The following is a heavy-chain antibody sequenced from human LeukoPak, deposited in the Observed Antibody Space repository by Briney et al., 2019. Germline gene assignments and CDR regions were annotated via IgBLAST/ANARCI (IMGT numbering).Heavy chain of an antibody. CDR2: ISGSGGST. J-gene: IGHJ4*02. CDR1: GFTFSSYA. D-gene: IGHD3-22*01. V-gene: IGHV3-23*01. CDR3: AKRFFPMIVVVTHFDY. Sequence: GGSLRLSCAASGFTFSSYAMSWVRQAPGKGLEWVSAISGSGGSTYYADSGKGRFTISRDNSKNTLYLQMNSLRAEDTAVYYCAKRFFPMIVVVTHFDYWGQGTLVTVSS.